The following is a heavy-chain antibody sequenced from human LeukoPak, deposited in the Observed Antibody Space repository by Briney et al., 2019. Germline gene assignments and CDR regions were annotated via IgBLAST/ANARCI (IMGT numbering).Heavy chain of an antibody. D-gene: IGHD5-12*01. CDR2: IRNDRIP. J-gene: IGHJ4*02. CDR1: GLTFSDAL. V-gene: IGHV3-15*01. CDR3: TWMATIFNVDY. Sequence: MAGGSLRLSCVLSGLTFSDALMSWVRQAPGKGVEWVGRIRNDRIPDYAAPVQGRFSITRDNSKNTFYLQMNSLRTEDTGMYFCTWMATIFNVDYWGQGTLVTVSS.